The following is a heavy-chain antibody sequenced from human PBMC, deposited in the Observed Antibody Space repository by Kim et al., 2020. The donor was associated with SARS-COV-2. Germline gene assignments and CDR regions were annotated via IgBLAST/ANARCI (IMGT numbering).Heavy chain of an antibody. V-gene: IGHV1-69*13. Sequence: SVKVSCKASGGTFSSYAISWVRQAPGQGLEWMGGIIPIFGTANYAQKFQGRVTITADESTSTAYMELSSLRSEDTAVYYCARDSLQSTPYYYYGMDVWGQGTTVTVSS. D-gene: IGHD1-1*01. CDR2: IIPIFGTA. CDR3: ARDSLQSTPYYYYGMDV. J-gene: IGHJ6*02. CDR1: GGTFSSYA.